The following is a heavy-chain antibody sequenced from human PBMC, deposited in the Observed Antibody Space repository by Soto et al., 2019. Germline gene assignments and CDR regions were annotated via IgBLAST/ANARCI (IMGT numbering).Heavy chain of an antibody. Sequence: GGSLRLSCAASGFTFSSYGIHWVRQAPGKGLEWVAVISYDGRNEYYVDSVKGRFTISRDNSKITLYLQMNSLRVEDTAAYYCAKDPAVGYYGSGSYYNFGWFDAWGQGTLVTVSS. CDR3: AKDPAVGYYGSGSYYNFGWFDA. CDR1: GFTFSSYG. D-gene: IGHD3-10*01. J-gene: IGHJ5*02. V-gene: IGHV3-30*18. CDR2: ISYDGRNE.